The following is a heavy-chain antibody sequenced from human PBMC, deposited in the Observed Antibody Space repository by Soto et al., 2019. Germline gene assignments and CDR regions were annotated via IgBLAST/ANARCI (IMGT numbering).Heavy chain of an antibody. CDR2: FYSSGNT. V-gene: IGHV4-59*01. D-gene: IGHD1-1*01. CDR3: ARVTSAGGTSP. J-gene: IGHJ5*02. Sequence: QVQLQESGPGLVKPSETLSLTCTVSGGSITTYHWTWIRQPPGKGLEWIGDFYSSGNTNYNPSLKSRVTISVDTSNNQLSRKLSSVTAADTAVYYCARVTSAGGTSPWGHGTLVTVSS. CDR1: GGSITTYH.